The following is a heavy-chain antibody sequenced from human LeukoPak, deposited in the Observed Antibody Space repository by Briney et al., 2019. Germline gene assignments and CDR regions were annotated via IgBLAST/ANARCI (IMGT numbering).Heavy chain of an antibody. Sequence: SETLSLTCTVFGGSIGTYYWSWIRQSPGKGLEWIGYIYVTGSTRYNPYLQSRVTISVDTSRNQFFLKMSSVTAADTAVYYCARHIGGGIEDMDVWGKGTKVTVFS. CDR1: GGSIGTYY. D-gene: IGHD3-16*02. CDR3: ARHIGGGIEDMDV. J-gene: IGHJ6*03. CDR2: IYVTGST. V-gene: IGHV4-59*08.